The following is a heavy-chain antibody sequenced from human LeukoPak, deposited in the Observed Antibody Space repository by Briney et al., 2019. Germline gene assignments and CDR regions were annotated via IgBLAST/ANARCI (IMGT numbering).Heavy chain of an antibody. CDR2: IWYDGIKK. D-gene: IGHD1-1*01. V-gene: IGHV3-33*07. Sequence: PGGSLRPSCAASGFTFSSYGMYWVRQAPGKGLEWVGVIWYDGIKKNYADSVKGRFTISRDNSKNTLHLQMNSLRAEDTAVYYCARDSGHYFDYWGQGTLVTVSS. CDR3: ARDSGHYFDY. J-gene: IGHJ4*02. CDR1: GFTFSSYG.